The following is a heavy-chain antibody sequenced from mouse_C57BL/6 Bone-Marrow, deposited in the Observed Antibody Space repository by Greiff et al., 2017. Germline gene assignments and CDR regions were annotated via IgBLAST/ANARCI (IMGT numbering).Heavy chain of an antibody. J-gene: IGHJ3*01. V-gene: IGHV14-4*01. CDR3: TRGGCCWFAY. CDR2: IDPENGNT. CDR1: GFNIKNYY. Sequence: EVHLLESGAELVRPGASVKLSCTASGFNIKNYYMHWVKQRPEQGLEWIGWIDPENGNTEYASKFQGKATITADTSSNTAYLQLSSLTSVDTAVCYCTRGGCCWFAYWGQGTLVTVSA.